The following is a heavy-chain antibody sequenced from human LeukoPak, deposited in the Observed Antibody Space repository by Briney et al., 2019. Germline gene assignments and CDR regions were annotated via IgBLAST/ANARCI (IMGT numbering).Heavy chain of an antibody. CDR2: INHSGST. CDR1: GGSFSGYY. J-gene: IGHJ5*02. Sequence: ETLSLTCAVYGGSFSGYYWSWIRQPPGKGLEWIGEINHSGSTNYNPSLKSRVTISVDTSKNLFSLKLSSVTAADTAVYYCARGSVVVTAILVPGWFDPWGQGTLVTVSS. D-gene: IGHD2-21*02. V-gene: IGHV4-34*01. CDR3: ARGSVVVTAILVPGWFDP.